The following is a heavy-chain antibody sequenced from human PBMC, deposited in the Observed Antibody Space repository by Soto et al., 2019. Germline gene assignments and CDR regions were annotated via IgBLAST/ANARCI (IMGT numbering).Heavy chain of an antibody. CDR2: INPNSGGT. CDR3: ARDSYGSGSYYNNGMDV. Sequence: QVPLVQSGAEVKKPGASVKVSCKASGYTFTGYYMHWVRQAPGQGLEWMGWINPNSGGTNYAQKFQGWVTMTRDTSISTDYMELSRLRSDDTAVYYCARDSYGSGSYYNNGMDVWGQGTTVTVSS. D-gene: IGHD3-10*01. J-gene: IGHJ6*02. CDR1: GYTFTGYY. V-gene: IGHV1-2*04.